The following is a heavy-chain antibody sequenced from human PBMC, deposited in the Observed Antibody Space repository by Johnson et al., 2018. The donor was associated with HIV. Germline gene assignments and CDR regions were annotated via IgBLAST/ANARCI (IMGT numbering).Heavy chain of an antibody. D-gene: IGHD1-26*01. CDR3: ARDSQWELRPDAFDI. J-gene: IGHJ3*02. CDR1: GFTFSSYW. V-gene: IGHV3-7*05. Sequence: EMQLVESGGGLVQPGGSLRLSCAASGFTFSSYWMSWVRQAPGKGLEWVANIKQDGSEKYYVDSVKGRFTISRDNAKNSLYLQMNSLRAEDTAVYYCARDSQWELRPDAFDIWGQGTMVTVSS. CDR2: IKQDGSEK.